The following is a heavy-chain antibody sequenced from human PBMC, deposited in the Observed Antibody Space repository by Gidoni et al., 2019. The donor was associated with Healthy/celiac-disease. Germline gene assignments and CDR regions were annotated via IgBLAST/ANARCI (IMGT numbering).Heavy chain of an antibody. D-gene: IGHD4-17*01. J-gene: IGHJ4*02. V-gene: IGHV4-34*01. CDR3: ARGRGGDYSSCFDY. Sequence: QVQLQQWGAGLLKLSETLSLTCAVYGGSFSGYYWRWIRQPPGKGLEWIGEITHSESTNYNPSLKSRVTISVDTSKNQFSLKLSSVTAADTAVYYCARGRGGDYSSCFDYWGQGTLVTVSS. CDR1: GGSFSGYY. CDR2: ITHSEST.